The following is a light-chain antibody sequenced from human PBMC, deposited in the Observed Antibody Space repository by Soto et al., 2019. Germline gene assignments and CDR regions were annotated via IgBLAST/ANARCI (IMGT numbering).Light chain of an antibody. V-gene: IGLV2-14*01. Sequence: QSALTQPASVSGSPGQSITFSCTGTSSDIGSYNYVSWYQHHPGKAPKLLIYEVNNRPSGVSSRFSGSRSGYTASLTISGLQAEDEADYFCSAYTTTKTVLFGGGTKLT. CDR1: SSDIGSYNY. J-gene: IGLJ2*01. CDR3: SAYTTTKTVL. CDR2: EVN.